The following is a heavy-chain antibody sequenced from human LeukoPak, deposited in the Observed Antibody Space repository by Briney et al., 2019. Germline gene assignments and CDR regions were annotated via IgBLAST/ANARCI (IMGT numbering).Heavy chain of an antibody. V-gene: IGHV1-18*01. CDR3: ASSRQYYDFWSGYPSYMDV. Sequence: ASVKVSCKASGYTFTSYDINWVRQATGQGLEWMGWISAYNGNTNYAQKLQGRVTMTTDTSTSTAYMELRSLRSDDTAVYYCASSRQYYDFWSGYPSYMDVWGKGTTVTVSS. CDR1: GYTFTSYD. CDR2: ISAYNGNT. D-gene: IGHD3-3*01. J-gene: IGHJ6*03.